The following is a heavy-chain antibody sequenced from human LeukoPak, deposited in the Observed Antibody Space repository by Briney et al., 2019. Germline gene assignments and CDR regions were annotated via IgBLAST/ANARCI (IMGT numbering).Heavy chain of an antibody. Sequence: ASVKVSCKASGYTFSIYNMHWVRQAPGQGLEWMGIINPSGGTSYAQKLQGRITLTRDTSTVYMELSSLRSEDTAVYYCAREGVAGTGLDYWGQGTLVTVSS. CDR1: GYTFSIYN. J-gene: IGHJ4*02. D-gene: IGHD6-13*01. CDR3: AREGVAGTGLDY. CDR2: INPSGGT. V-gene: IGHV1-46*01.